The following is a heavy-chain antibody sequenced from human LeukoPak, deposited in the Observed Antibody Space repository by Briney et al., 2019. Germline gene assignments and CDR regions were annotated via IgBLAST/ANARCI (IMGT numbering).Heavy chain of an antibody. CDR1: GFTVSSNY. D-gene: IGHD1-26*01. Sequence: GGSLRLSCAASGFTVSSNYMRWVRQAPGKGLEWVSVIYSGGTTYYADSVKGRFTISRDNSKNTLCLQMNSLRAEDTAVYYCASRVGGGKVDVWGQGTTVTISS. CDR3: ASRVGGGKVDV. V-gene: IGHV3-66*01. CDR2: IYSGGTT. J-gene: IGHJ6*02.